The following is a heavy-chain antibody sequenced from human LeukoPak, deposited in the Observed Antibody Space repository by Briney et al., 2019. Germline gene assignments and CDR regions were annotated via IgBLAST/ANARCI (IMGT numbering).Heavy chain of an antibody. Sequence: PGGSLRLSCAASGFTFSNAWMSWVRQAPGKGLEWVGRIKSKTDGGTTDYAAPVKGRFTISRDDSKNTLYLQMNSLKTEDTAVYYCTTSSLCHGYCSSTSGYDWGQGTLVTVSS. J-gene: IGHJ4*02. CDR3: TTSSLCHGYCSSTSGYD. D-gene: IGHD2-2*03. CDR2: IKSKTDGGTT. CDR1: GFTFSNAW. V-gene: IGHV3-15*01.